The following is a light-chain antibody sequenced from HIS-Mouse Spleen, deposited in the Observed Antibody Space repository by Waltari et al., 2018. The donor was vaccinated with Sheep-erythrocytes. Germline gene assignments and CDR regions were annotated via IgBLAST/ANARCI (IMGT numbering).Light chain of an antibody. CDR3: QQYNSYSPLT. CDR2: KAS. CDR1: QSISSW. J-gene: IGKJ4*01. Sequence: DIQMTQAPSTLSASVGDRVPITCRASQSISSWLAWYQQKPGKAPKLLIYKASSLESGVPSRFSGSGSETEFTLTISSLQPDDFATYYCQQYNSYSPLTFGGGTKVEIK. V-gene: IGKV1-5*03.